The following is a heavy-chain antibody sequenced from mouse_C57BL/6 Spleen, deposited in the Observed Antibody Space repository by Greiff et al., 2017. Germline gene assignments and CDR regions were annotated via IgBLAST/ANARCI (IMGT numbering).Heavy chain of an antibody. D-gene: IGHD2-1*01. CDR3: TRSGNYVYYFDY. J-gene: IGHJ2*01. CDR2: ISSGGDYI. Sequence: EVKLVESGEGLVKPGGSLKLSCAASGFTFSSYAMSWVRQTPEKRLEWVAYISSGGDYIYYADTVKGRFTISRDNARNTQYLQMSSLKSEDTAMYYCTRSGNYVYYFDYWGQGTTLTVSS. V-gene: IGHV5-9-1*02. CDR1: GFTFSSYA.